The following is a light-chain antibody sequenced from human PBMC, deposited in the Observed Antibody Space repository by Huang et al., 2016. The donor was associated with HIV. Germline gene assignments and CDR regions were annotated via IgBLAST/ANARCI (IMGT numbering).Light chain of an antibody. V-gene: IGKV2-28*01. CDR1: QILLHSNGYNY. Sequence: DIVMTQSPLTLPVTPGEPTSIYCRSSQILLHSNGYNYLDWYLQKPGQSPHLLIYLGSTRASGVPDRFSGSGSGTDFTLKLSRVAAEDVWVYYFMQALQTPPTFGGGTRVEIK. CDR2: LGS. CDR3: MQALQTPPT. J-gene: IGKJ4*01.